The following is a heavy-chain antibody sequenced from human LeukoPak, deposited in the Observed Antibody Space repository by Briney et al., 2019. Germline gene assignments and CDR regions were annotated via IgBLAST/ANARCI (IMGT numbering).Heavy chain of an antibody. CDR2: ISAYNGNT. CDR3: ARNLLGYGPDY. D-gene: IGHD5-18*01. V-gene: IGHV1-18*01. CDR1: GYTFTSYG. J-gene: IGHJ4*02. Sequence: APVKVSCTASGYTFTSYGISWVRQAPGQGLEWMGWISAYNGNTNYAQKLQGRVTMITDTSTSTAYMELRSLRSDDTAVYYCARNLLGYGPDYWGQGTLVTVSS.